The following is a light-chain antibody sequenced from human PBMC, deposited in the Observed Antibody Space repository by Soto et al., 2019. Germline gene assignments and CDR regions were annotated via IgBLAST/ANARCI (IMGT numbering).Light chain of an antibody. CDR2: GAS. J-gene: IGKJ4*01. Sequence: EIVLTQSPGTLSLSPGERGTLSCRASQSVSKNYLAGYRQKPGQAPRLLIYGASSRATGIPDRFSGSGSGTDFTLTISRLEPEDFAVYSCQQYASSPLTFGGGTKVEIK. CDR3: QQYASSPLT. CDR1: QSVSKNY. V-gene: IGKV3-20*01.